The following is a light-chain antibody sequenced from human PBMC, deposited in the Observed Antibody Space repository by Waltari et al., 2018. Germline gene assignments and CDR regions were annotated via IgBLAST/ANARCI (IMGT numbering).Light chain of an antibody. CDR2: EVV. J-gene: IGLJ1*01. Sequence: QSALTQPPSATGSPGQSVTISCTGGRWDVGAYRYVSWYQQHPGRAPKVIRYEVVKRPSWVPDRVSGSKSGTTASLTISGLKVEDEADYYCTSYGGTNNFLFGSGTKVTV. CDR3: TSYGGTNNFL. V-gene: IGLV2-8*01. CDR1: RWDVGAYRY.